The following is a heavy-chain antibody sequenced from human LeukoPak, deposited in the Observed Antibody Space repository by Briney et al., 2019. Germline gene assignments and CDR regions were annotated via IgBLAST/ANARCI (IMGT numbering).Heavy chain of an antibody. Sequence: PGGSLRLSCAASGFTFSSYSMNWVRQAPGKGLEWVSSISSSSYIYYADSVKGRFTISRDNSKNTLYLQMNSLRAEDTAVYYCARGAENYGSGSYVPFDYWGQGTLVTVSS. D-gene: IGHD3-10*01. CDR2: ISSSSYI. CDR3: ARGAENYGSGSYVPFDY. CDR1: GFTFSSYS. V-gene: IGHV3-21*01. J-gene: IGHJ4*02.